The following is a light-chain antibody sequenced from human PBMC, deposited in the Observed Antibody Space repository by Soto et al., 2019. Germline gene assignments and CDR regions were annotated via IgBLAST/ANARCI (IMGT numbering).Light chain of an antibody. CDR3: AAWDDSLSGLV. Sequence: QSVLTQPPSASGTPGQRVTISCSGSSSNIGSNYVYWYHQLPGTAPKLLIYRTNQRPSGVPDRFSGSKSGTSASLAISGLRSEDEADYYCAAWDDSLSGLVFGGGTKVTVL. V-gene: IGLV1-47*01. CDR1: SSNIGSNY. J-gene: IGLJ2*01. CDR2: RTN.